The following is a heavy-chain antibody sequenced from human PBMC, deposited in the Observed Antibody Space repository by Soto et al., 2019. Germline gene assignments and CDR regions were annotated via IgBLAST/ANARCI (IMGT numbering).Heavy chain of an antibody. CDR3: ARKDYGDYDSVDI. J-gene: IGHJ3*02. V-gene: IGHV4-30-2*01. D-gene: IGHD4-17*01. CDR2: IYHSGST. CDR1: GGSISSGGYS. Sequence: SETLSLTCAVSGGSISSGGYSWSWIRQPPGKGLEWIGYIYHSGSTYYNPSLKSRVTISVDTSKNQFSLQLTSVTAADTAVYYCARKDYGDYDSVDIWGQGTMVT.